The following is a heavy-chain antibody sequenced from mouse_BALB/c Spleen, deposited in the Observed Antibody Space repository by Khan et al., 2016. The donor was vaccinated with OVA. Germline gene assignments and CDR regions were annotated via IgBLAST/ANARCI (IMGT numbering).Heavy chain of an antibody. CDR1: GYTFTTYT. Sequence: QVRLQPSGAELARPGASVKMSCKASGYTFTTYTMHWVKQRPGQGLEWIGYINPSNGYTNYNQKFKDKSTLTADKSSRTAYMQLSSLTSDYSAVYYCAREGAYYRSDGWFSYWGQGTLVTVSA. D-gene: IGHD2-14*01. CDR2: INPSNGYT. CDR3: AREGAYYRSDGWFSY. J-gene: IGHJ3*01. V-gene: IGHV1-4*01.